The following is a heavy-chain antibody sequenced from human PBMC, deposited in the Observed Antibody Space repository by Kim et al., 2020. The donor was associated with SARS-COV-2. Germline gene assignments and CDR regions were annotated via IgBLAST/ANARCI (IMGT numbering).Heavy chain of an antibody. CDR2: IYYSGST. D-gene: IGHD6-13*01. V-gene: IGHV4-39*07. Sequence: SETLSLTYTVSGGSISSSSYYWGWIRQPPGKGLEWIGSIYYSGSTYYNPSLKSRVTISVDTSKNQFSLKLSSVTAADTAVYYCARPFQQLSRYDAFDIWGQGKMVTDSS. CDR1: GGSISSSSYY. J-gene: IGHJ3*02. CDR3: ARPFQQLSRYDAFDI.